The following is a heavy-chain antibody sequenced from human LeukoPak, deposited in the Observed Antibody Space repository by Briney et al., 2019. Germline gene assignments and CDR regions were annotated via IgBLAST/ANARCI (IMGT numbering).Heavy chain of an antibody. CDR3: AKPDYGDRFFDY. J-gene: IGHJ4*02. CDR1: GFTFSSYS. Sequence: GGSLRLSCAASGFTFSSYSMNWVRQAPGEGLEWVSSISSSSSYIYYADSVKGRFTISRDNAKNSLYLQMNSLRAEDTAVYYCAKPDYGDRFFDYWGQGTLVTVSS. CDR2: ISSSSSYI. D-gene: IGHD4-17*01. V-gene: IGHV3-21*01.